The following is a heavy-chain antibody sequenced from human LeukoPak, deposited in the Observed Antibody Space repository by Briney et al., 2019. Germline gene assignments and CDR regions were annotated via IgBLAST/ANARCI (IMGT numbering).Heavy chain of an antibody. Sequence: PGGSLRLFCGGSGFALKSYSLTWVRQAPGKGLEWVSSISSTSAYIHYADSVKGRFTISRDNVDNVVYLEMNGLRAEGTATYYCARVAVSGPTGWFDSWGQGTLVIVSS. CDR2: ISSTSAYI. CDR1: GFALKSYS. D-gene: IGHD2-8*02. CDR3: ARVAVSGPTGWFDS. J-gene: IGHJ5*01. V-gene: IGHV3-21*01.